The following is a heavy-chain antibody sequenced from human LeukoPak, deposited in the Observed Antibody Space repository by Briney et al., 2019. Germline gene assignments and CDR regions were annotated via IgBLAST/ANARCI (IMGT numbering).Heavy chain of an antibody. CDR2: ISYDGSNK. D-gene: IGHD3-10*01. V-gene: IGHV3-30*18. CDR1: GFTFSNYG. J-gene: IGHJ5*02. Sequence: GGSLRLSCAASGFTFSNYGMHWVRPAPGKGLEWVAVISYDGSNKYCADSVKGRFTISRDTSKNTLYLQMNSLRAEDTAVYYCAKGPYGSGSNWFDPWGQGTLVTVSS. CDR3: AKGPYGSGSNWFDP.